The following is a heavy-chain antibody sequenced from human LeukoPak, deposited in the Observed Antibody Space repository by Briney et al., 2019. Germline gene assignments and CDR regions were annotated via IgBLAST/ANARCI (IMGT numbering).Heavy chain of an antibody. CDR1: GFTFSSYG. J-gene: IGHJ3*02. V-gene: IGHV3-33*01. D-gene: IGHD3-22*01. CDR2: IWYDGSNK. CDR3: ARNPYDSSGYSSEPDAFDI. Sequence: PGRSLRLSCAASGFTFSSYGMHWVRQAPGKGLEWVAVIWYDGSNKYYADSVKGRFTISRDNSKNTLYLQMNSLRAEDTAVYYCARNPYDSSGYSSEPDAFDIWGQGTMVTVSS.